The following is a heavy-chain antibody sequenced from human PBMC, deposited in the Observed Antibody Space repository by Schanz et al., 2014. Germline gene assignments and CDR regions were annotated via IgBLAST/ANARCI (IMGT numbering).Heavy chain of an antibody. CDR2: SGSGAST. V-gene: IGHV3-23*04. D-gene: IGHD1-26*01. Sequence: EVQLVESGGDLVQPGGSQRLSCAASGFIVSSTYMTWVRQAPGKGLEWVSAISGSGASTYYADSVKGRFTISRDNPKNTLYLQMNSLRAEDTAVYYCARDMTSMGESGFYYYGMDVWGQGTTATVSS. J-gene: IGHJ6*02. CDR3: ARDMTSMGESGFYYYGMDV. CDR1: GFIVSSTY.